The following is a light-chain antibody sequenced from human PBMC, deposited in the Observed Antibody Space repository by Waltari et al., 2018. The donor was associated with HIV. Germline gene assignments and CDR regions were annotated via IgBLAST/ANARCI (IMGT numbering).Light chain of an antibody. CDR2: GNK. Sequence: QSVLTQSPSASGTPGPRVTISCSGGSSNIGSYPVSWYQQFPGTAPKRLIYGNKLRPSVFHDRFSGSKSGTSASLAISGLQSEDESDYYCATWDDSLNRPVFGGGTKLTVL. J-gene: IGLJ3*02. CDR1: SSNIGSYP. CDR3: ATWDDSLNRPV. V-gene: IGLV1-44*01.